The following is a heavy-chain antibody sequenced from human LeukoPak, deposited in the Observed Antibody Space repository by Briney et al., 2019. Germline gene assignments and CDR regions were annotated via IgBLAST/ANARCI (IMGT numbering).Heavy chain of an antibody. Sequence: GSLRLSCAASGFTLSSHSMNWVRQAPGKGLEWVSYISSSISTVYYADSVRGRFTISRDNAKNSLYLQMNSLRDEDTAVYYCARGCSPGTCSPFDYWGQGTLVTVSS. CDR1: GFTLSSHS. V-gene: IGHV3-48*02. CDR2: ISSSISTV. D-gene: IGHD2-15*01. CDR3: ARGCSPGTCSPFDY. J-gene: IGHJ4*02.